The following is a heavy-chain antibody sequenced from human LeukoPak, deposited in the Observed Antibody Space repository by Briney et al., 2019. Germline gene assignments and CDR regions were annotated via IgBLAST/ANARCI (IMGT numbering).Heavy chain of an antibody. V-gene: IGHV3-49*04. J-gene: IGHJ4*02. CDR2: IRSKALYGTS. Sequence: GGSLRLSCTGSGFRFGGYALSWVRQAPRKGLEWVGFIRSKALYGTSEYAASVEGRFTISRDDSNSIAYLQMNSLKTEDTGVYFCVRESLRDYYFDYWGQGSLVTVSS. CDR3: VRESLRDYYFDY. CDR1: GFRFGGYA.